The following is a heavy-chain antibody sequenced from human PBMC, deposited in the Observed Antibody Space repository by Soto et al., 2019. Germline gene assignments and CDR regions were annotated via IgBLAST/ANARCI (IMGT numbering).Heavy chain of an antibody. V-gene: IGHV4-39*01. CDR1: GGSVSNSNYY. CDR3: VSQRTSVLTQAYFDY. J-gene: IGHJ4*02. CDR2: VYYRGRS. D-gene: IGHD2-8*01. Sequence: SETLSLTCTVSGGSVSNSNYYWGWIRQSPGKGLEWIGSVYYRGRSYSKSSVKSRVTISVDTSKNQFSLNLNSVTASDTAVYFCVSQRTSVLTQAYFDYWGPGALVTVSS.